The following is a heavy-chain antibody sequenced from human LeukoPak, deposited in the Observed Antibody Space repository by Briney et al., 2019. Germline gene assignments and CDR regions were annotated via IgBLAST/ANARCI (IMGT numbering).Heavy chain of an antibody. CDR3: AKVYLSRGSFDY. CDR2: IRGSGGST. D-gene: IGHD3-10*01. CDR1: GFTFSSYG. Sequence: PGGTLRLSCAASGFTFSSYGMSWVRQAPGKGLEWVSAIRGSGGSTYYADSVKGRFTISRDNSKNTLYLQMNSLRAEDTAVYYCAKVYLSRGSFDYWGQGTPVTVSS. V-gene: IGHV3-23*01. J-gene: IGHJ4*02.